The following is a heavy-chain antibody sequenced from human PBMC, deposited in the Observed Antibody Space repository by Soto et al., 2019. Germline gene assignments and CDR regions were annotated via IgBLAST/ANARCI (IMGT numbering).Heavy chain of an antibody. CDR3: ARQVSSAWPPYYYDMDV. Sequence: SSQTLSLTCTVSGGSISSYFWSWIRQPPGRGLEWIGHIHYSGSTNYNPSLKSRVTISVDTSKNQVSLKLSSVTAADTAMYFCARQVSSAWPPYYYDMDVWGQGTTVTV. D-gene: IGHD6-25*01. V-gene: IGHV4-59*08. CDR2: IHYSGST. J-gene: IGHJ6*02. CDR1: GGSISSYF.